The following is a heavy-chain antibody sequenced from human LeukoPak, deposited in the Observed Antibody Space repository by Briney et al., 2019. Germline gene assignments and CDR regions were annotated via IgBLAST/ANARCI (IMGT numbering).Heavy chain of an antibody. D-gene: IGHD3-22*01. CDR3: ARLRITMIVVAKGDAFDI. CDR1: GYSFTNYW. V-gene: IGHV5-51*01. Sequence: GESLKISCKGSGYSFTNYWIGWVRQMPGKGLEWMGIIYPGDSDTRYSPSFQGQVTISADKSISTAYLQWSSLKASDTAMYYCARLRITMIVVAKGDAFDIWGQGTMVTVSS. J-gene: IGHJ3*02. CDR2: IYPGDSDT.